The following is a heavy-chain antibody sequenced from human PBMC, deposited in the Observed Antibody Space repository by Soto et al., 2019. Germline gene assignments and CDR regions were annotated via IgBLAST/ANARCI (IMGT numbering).Heavy chain of an antibody. V-gene: IGHV3-74*01. D-gene: IGHD2-15*01. Sequence: EVQLVESGGGLVQPGGSLRLSCAASGFTFSTYWMHWVRQAPGKGLVWVSRINGDGSSTSYADSVKGRFTISRDNAKNTRYLHMNSLRAEDTAVYYCARGYCSGGSCSPGGMDVWGQGTTVTVSS. J-gene: IGHJ6*02. CDR2: INGDGSST. CDR1: GFTFSTYW. CDR3: ARGYCSGGSCSPGGMDV.